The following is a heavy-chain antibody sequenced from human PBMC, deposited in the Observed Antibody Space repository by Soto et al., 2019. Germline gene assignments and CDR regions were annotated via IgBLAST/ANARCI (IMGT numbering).Heavy chain of an antibody. D-gene: IGHD1-1*01. J-gene: IGHJ6*02. CDR3: ARGAEHQLLSRDYFYCMDF. CDR2: ISFEGNTQ. CDR1: GFTLSRYG. V-gene: IGHV3-30*05. Sequence: QVQLVESGGGVVQPGRSLRLSCAASGFTLSRYGMHWVRQAPGKGLEWVAVISFEGNTQYYADSVKGRFTISRDNSKDTLSKQIHSLRPEDTAVYYCARGAEHQLLSRDYFYCMDFWGQGTTVSVSS.